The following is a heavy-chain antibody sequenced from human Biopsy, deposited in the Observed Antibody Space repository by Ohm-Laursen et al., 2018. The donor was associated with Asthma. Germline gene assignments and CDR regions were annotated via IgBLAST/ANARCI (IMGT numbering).Heavy chain of an antibody. Sequence: SSVKVSCKASGYNFISFAIHWVRQTPGQRLEWMGWVNTGNGDTKYSQKFQGRVTITRDTSASTAYMELRSLRSEDTATYYCARTYYDFLAGQVKDVFGVWGQGTMVTVSS. CDR2: VNTGNGDT. D-gene: IGHD3-9*01. CDR1: GYNFISFA. J-gene: IGHJ3*01. CDR3: ARTYYDFLAGQVKDVFGV. V-gene: IGHV1-3*04.